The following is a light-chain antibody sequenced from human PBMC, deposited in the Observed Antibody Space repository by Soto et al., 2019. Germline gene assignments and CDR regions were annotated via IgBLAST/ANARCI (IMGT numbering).Light chain of an antibody. CDR3: QQRTNWRIT. V-gene: IGKV3-11*01. Sequence: EIVLTQSPATLSSSPGERATLSCRASQTVNSRLAWYQHKPGQAPRLLIYHTSNRATGIPARFSGSGSGTDFTLTISSLEPEDFAAYYCQQRTNWRITFGQGTRLEI. CDR1: QTVNSR. CDR2: HTS. J-gene: IGKJ5*01.